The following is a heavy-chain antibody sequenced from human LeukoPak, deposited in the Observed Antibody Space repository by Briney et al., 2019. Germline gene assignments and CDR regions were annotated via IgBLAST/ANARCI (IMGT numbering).Heavy chain of an antibody. J-gene: IGHJ4*02. Sequence: PSETLSLTCTVSGVSISSSNSYWGWIRQPPGKGLEWIGSIYYSGKTYYNSSLRSRVTISLDTSKKQFSLNLFYVTAADTAMYYCTRANGYGLIDYWGQGTLVTVSS. CDR1: GVSISSSNSY. V-gene: IGHV4-39*07. CDR2: IYYSGKT. CDR3: TRANGYGLIDY. D-gene: IGHD3-10*01.